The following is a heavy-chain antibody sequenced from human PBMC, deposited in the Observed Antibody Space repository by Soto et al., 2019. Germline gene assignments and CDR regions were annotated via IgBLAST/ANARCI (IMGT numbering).Heavy chain of an antibody. D-gene: IGHD6-25*01. V-gene: IGHV4-31*03. CDR2: IYYSGST. Sequence: SETLSLTCTVSGGSISSVGHYWTWIRQQPGKGLEWIGYIYYSGSTDYNPSLKSRVTISVDRSKNQFSLNLSSVTAADTAIYYCARESGGYDSSTRYGLDVWGQGTTVTVSS. J-gene: IGHJ6*02. CDR3: ARESGGYDSSTRYGLDV. CDR1: GGSISSVGHY.